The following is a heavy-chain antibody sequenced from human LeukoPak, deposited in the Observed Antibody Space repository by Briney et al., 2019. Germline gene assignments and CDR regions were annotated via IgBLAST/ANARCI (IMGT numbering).Heavy chain of an antibody. D-gene: IGHD3-22*01. Sequence: GRSVRASCAASGFTFSSYGMVWVRQAPEKGLKWVAVISYDGSNKYYADSVKGRFTISRDNSKNTLYLQMNSLRAEDTAVYYCAKDRYYYDSSGYSLCDWGQGTLVTVSS. CDR2: ISYDGSNK. J-gene: IGHJ4*02. CDR1: GFTFSSYG. CDR3: AKDRYYYDSSGYSLCD. V-gene: IGHV3-30*18.